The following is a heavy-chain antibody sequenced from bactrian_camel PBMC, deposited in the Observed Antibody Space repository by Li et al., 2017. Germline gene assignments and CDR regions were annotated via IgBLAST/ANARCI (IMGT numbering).Heavy chain of an antibody. V-gene: IGHV3S53*01. CDR3: AAGCADGNWWLSYKY. CDR2: MDKVGST. D-gene: IGHD7*01. CDR1: DYPWGNNC. Sequence: HVQLVESGGGSVQAGGSLTLSCVASDYPWGNNCMGWFRQPPGKEREGVAAMDKVGSTMYADSVKGRFTISKDSAKNTLYLQMTSLKPEDTGMYICAAGCADGNWWLSYKYWGQGTQVTVS. J-gene: IGHJ4*01.